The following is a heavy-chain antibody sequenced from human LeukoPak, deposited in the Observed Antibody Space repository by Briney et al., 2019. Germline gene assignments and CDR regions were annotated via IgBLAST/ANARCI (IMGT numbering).Heavy chain of an antibody. CDR1: GFTFSSYG. J-gene: IGHJ4*02. CDR3: ASSRGSWPDYFDY. Sequence: GGTLRLSCAASGFTFSSYGMSWVRQAPGKGLEWVSAISGSGGSTYYADSVKGRFTISRDNAKNSLYLQMNSLRAEDTAVYYCASSRGSWPDYFDYWGQGTLVTVSS. V-gene: IGHV3-23*01. D-gene: IGHD6-13*01. CDR2: ISGSGGST.